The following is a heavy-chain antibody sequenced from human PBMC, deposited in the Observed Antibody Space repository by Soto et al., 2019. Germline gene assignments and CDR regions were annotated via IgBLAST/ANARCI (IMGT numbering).Heavy chain of an antibody. CDR1: GGSISSGGYY. CDR2: IYYSGST. CDR3: ARVPGYDFWSRYFRWFDP. J-gene: IGHJ5*02. V-gene: IGHV4-31*03. Sequence: QVQLQESGPGLVKPSQTLSLTCTVSGGSISSGGYYWSWIRQHPGKGLEWIGYIYYSGSTYYNPSLKSRVIISVDTSKNQFSLKLSSVTAADTAVYYCARVPGYDFWSRYFRWFDPWGQGTLVTVSS. D-gene: IGHD3-3*01.